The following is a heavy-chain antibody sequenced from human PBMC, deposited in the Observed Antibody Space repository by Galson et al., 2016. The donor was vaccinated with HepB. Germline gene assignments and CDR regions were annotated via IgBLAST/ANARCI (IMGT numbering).Heavy chain of an antibody. J-gene: IGHJ4*02. CDR2: IYHSGTT. V-gene: IGHV4-39*01. Sequence: ETLSLTCTVSGVSISGGSYYWAWIRQPPGKGLEWIASIYHSGTTYYTPSLKSRLTMSVDTSTNQFSLTLSPVTAADTAVYYCARLTVTNYFDHWGQGTLVPVSS. CDR3: ARLTVTNYFDH. D-gene: IGHD4-17*01. CDR1: GVSISGGSYY.